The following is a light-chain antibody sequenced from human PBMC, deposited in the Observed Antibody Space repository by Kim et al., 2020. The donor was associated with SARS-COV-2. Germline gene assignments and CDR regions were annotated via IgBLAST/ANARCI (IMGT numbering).Light chain of an antibody. CDR2: GRN. Sequence: SSELTQDPAVSVALGQTVRITCQGDSLRSYYATWYQQKPGQAPVLVIYGRNNRPSGIPDRFSGLTSGNTASLTIPGAQAEDEADYYCNSRDSSGNVVFGRGTKLTVL. V-gene: IGLV3-19*01. J-gene: IGLJ2*01. CDR3: NSRDSSGNVV. CDR1: SLRSYY.